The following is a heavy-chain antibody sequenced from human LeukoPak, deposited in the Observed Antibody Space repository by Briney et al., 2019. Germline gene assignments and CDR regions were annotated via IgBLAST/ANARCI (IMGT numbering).Heavy chain of an antibody. CDR1: GFIFSSSG. CDR3: AKGAYYDF. V-gene: IGHV3-23*01. Sequence: PGGSLRLSCVASGFIFSSSGMSWVRQAPGMGLEWVSTISENGGSTYYPDFVKGRFTISRDNSKNTLYLQMNSLRVEDTAVYYCAKGAYYDFWGQGTLVTVSS. CDR2: ISENGGST. J-gene: IGHJ4*02. D-gene: IGHD4/OR15-4a*01.